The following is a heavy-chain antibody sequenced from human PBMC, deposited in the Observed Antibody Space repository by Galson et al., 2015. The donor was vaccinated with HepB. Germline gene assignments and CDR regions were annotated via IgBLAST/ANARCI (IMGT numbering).Heavy chain of an antibody. V-gene: IGHV3-48*03. CDR2: ISSSGSTI. CDR1: GFTFSSYE. CDR3: ARSTGYSAMPWAFDI. J-gene: IGHJ3*02. D-gene: IGHD5-12*01. Sequence: SLRLSCAASGFTFSSYEMNWVRQAPGKGLEWVSYISSSGSTIYYADSVKGRFTISRDNAKNSLYLQMNSLRTEDTAVYYCARSTGYSAMPWAFDIWGQGTMVTVSS.